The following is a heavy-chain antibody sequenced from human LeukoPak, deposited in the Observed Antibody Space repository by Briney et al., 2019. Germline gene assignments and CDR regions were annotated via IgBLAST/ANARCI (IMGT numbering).Heavy chain of an antibody. D-gene: IGHD6-13*01. J-gene: IGHJ5*02. CDR3: SRRYSSSGRWFDP. V-gene: IGHV4-4*09. Sequence: PSETLSLTCTVSGGSISSYCWSWIRQPPGKGLEWIGYICASGNTNYNPSLKSRGTISVDTFKNQLSLKLSSVTAADTAVYYCSRRYSSSGRWFDPWGQGTLVTVSS. CDR2: ICASGNT. CDR1: GGSISSYC.